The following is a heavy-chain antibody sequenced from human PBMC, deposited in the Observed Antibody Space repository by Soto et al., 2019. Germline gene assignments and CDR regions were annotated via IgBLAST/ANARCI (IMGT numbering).Heavy chain of an antibody. D-gene: IGHD3-10*01. CDR3: ARERVTLVRGPQNWFDP. CDR1: GYRFASYA. CDR2: ISAYNGNT. Sequence: QVHLVQSGGEVKKTGASVTVSCKASGYRFASYAIGWVRQAPGQGLEWVGWISAYNGNTRYAQKLQGRVTMTTDTSTSTAYMELRSLKSDDTVVYYCARERVTLVRGPQNWFDPWGQGTLVTVSS. V-gene: IGHV1-18*01. J-gene: IGHJ5*02.